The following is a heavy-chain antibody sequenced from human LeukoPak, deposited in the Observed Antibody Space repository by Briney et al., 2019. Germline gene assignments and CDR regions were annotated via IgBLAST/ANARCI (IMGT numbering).Heavy chain of an antibody. CDR3: ARGNMLGYYYGMDV. D-gene: IGHD2-8*01. CDR1: GFTFSSYS. CDR2: ISSSSSYI. J-gene: IGHJ6*02. Sequence: PGGSLRLSCAASGFTFSSYSMNWVRQAPGKGLEWVSSISSSSSYIYYADSVKGRFTISRNNAKNSLYLQMNSLRAEDTAVYYCARGNMLGYYYGMDVWGQGTTVTDSS. V-gene: IGHV3-21*01.